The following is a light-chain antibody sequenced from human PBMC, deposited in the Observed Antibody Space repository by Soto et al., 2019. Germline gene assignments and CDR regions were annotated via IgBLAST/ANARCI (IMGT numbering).Light chain of an antibody. CDR2: DAS. Sequence: DIPMTQSPSTLSASVGDRVTITCPASQSISSWLAWYQQKPGKAPKLLIYDASSLESGVPSRFSGSGSGTEFTLTISSLQPDDFATYYCQQYNIYPWTFGQGTKVEIK. CDR3: QQYNIYPWT. CDR1: QSISSW. J-gene: IGKJ1*01. V-gene: IGKV1-5*01.